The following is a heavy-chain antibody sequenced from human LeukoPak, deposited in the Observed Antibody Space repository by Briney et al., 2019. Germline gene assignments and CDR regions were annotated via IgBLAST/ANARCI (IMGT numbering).Heavy chain of an antibody. V-gene: IGHV4-39*02. Sequence: SETLSLTCTVSGGSISSSGYYWGWIRQPPGQGLEWLGTIDYSGTTYHNPSLKSRVTISIDTSKNHFSLKLNSVTAADTAVYYCTRDSGSWTVDYWGQGTLVTVSS. CDR1: GGSISSSGYY. J-gene: IGHJ4*02. CDR2: IDYSGTT. CDR3: TRDSGSWTVDY. D-gene: IGHD1-26*01.